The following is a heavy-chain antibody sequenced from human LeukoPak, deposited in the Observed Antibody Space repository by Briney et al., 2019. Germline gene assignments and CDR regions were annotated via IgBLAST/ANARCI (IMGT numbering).Heavy chain of an antibody. J-gene: IGHJ5*02. CDR3: ARRHLRGNTLRGGHHLDP. CDR1: GFTFNSHG. Sequence: GGSLRLSCSTSGFTFNSHGFHWVRQAPGKGLEWVPAISDDGLNTFYIDSVKGRFTISRDDSKNAVSLQMTSLRSEDTAMYYCARRHLRGNTLRGGHHLDPWGLGTLVAVSS. V-gene: IGHV3-30*03. D-gene: IGHD1-14*01. CDR2: ISDDGLNT.